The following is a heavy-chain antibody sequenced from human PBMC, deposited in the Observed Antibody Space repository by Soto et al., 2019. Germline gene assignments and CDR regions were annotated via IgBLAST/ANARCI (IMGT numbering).Heavy chain of an antibody. CDR2: INAGNGNT. Sequence: ASVKVSCKASGYTFTSYAMHWVRQAPGQRLDWMGWINAGNGNTKYSQKFQGRVTITRDTSASTAYMELSSLRSEDTAVYYCARGGIFDSSGYYYLGVFAFWGQGSLVTVSS. CDR1: GYTFTSYA. CDR3: ARGGIFDSSGYYYLGVFAF. J-gene: IGHJ3*01. D-gene: IGHD3-22*01. V-gene: IGHV1-3*01.